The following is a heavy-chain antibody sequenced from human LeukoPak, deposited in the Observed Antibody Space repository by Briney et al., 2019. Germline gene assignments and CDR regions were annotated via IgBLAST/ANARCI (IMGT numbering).Heavy chain of an antibody. V-gene: IGHV3-23*01. D-gene: IGHD3-22*01. Sequence: GGSLRLSYVASGFTFSSYAMTWVRQAPGKGLEWVSAISGSGGSTYYADSVKGRFTISRDNSKNTLYVQMNSLRAEDTAVYYCAKTGDSSGFYYGVDYWGQGTLVTVSS. J-gene: IGHJ4*02. CDR2: ISGSGGST. CDR3: AKTGDSSGFYYGVDY. CDR1: GFTFSSYA.